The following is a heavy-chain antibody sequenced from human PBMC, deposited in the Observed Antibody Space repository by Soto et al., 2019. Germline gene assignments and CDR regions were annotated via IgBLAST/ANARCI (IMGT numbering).Heavy chain of an antibody. CDR2: IYYSGST. Sequence: QVQLQESGPGLVKPSQTLSLTCTVSGGSISSGGYYWGWIRQHPGEGLEWIGYIYYSGSTYYNPSLKSRVAISVDTSKNQLSLKLSSVTAADTAIYYCARNRDGYNQYYFDYWGQGTLVTVSS. CDR1: GGSISSGGYY. D-gene: IGHD5-12*01. V-gene: IGHV4-31*03. J-gene: IGHJ4*02. CDR3: ARNRDGYNQYYFDY.